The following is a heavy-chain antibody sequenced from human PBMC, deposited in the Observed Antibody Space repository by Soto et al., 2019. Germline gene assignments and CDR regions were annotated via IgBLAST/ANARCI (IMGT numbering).Heavy chain of an antibody. CDR1: GGSFRNYC. V-gene: IGHV4-34*01. CDR3: RRAERFPRSWFAA. D-gene: IGHD3-10*01. CDR2: VNHSGEA. J-gene: IGHJ5*02. Sequence: PSETLSLTCGVYGGSFRNYCWIWVRQPPGKGLEWIGEVNHSGEATYNPSLQSRVTISLDTSNNHFSLKMTSLTAADTALYFCRRAERFPRSWFAAWGQGTRVTVSS.